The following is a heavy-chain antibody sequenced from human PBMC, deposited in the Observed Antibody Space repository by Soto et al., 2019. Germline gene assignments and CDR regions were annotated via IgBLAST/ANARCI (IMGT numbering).Heavy chain of an antibody. Sequence: GASVKVSCKASGYTFTGYYMHWVRQAPGQGLEWMGWINPNSGGTNYAQKFQGWVTMTRDTSISTAYMELSRLRSDDTAVYYCAVLDILTGQRPPDVRGQGTTVTVSS. CDR2: INPNSGGT. J-gene: IGHJ6*02. D-gene: IGHD3-9*01. V-gene: IGHV1-2*04. CDR3: AVLDILTGQRPPDV. CDR1: GYTFTGYY.